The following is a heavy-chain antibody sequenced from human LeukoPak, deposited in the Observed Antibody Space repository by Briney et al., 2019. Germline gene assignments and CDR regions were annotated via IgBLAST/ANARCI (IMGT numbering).Heavy chain of an antibody. CDR1: GYAFTDYG. V-gene: IGHV1-3*01. CDR3: ATDGPTIFAFDI. J-gene: IGHJ3*02. D-gene: IGHD3-10*02. CDR2: INAGNGNT. Sequence: ASVKVSCKATGYAFTDYGVHWVRQAPGQRLEWMGWINAGNGNTKYSQKFQGRVTMTEDTSTDTAYMELSSLRSEDTAVYYCATDGPTIFAFDIWGQGTMVTVSS.